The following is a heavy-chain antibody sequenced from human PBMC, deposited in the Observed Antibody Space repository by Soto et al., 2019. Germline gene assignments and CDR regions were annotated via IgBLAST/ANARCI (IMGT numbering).Heavy chain of an antibody. Sequence: LQLQESGSGLVKPSQTLSLTCAVSGGSISSGGYSWSWIRQPPGKGLEWIGYIYHSGSTYYNPSLKSRVTIAVDRSKNQFSLKLSSVTAAATAVYYCARVPDRWGQGTLVTVSS. CDR2: IYHSGST. CDR1: GGSISSGGYS. CDR3: ARVPDR. J-gene: IGHJ5*02. V-gene: IGHV4-30-2*01. D-gene: IGHD2-2*01.